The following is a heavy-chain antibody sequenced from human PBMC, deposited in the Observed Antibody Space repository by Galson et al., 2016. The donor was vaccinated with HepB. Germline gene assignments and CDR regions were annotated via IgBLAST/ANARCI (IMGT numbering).Heavy chain of an antibody. D-gene: IGHD2-15*01. Sequence: QAPGKGLEWVSYISSSSSYTNYADSVKGRFTISRDNAKNSLYLQMNSLRAEDTAVYYCARDSKRYCSGGSCYYYWGQGTLVTVSS. CDR2: ISSSSSYT. CDR3: ARDSKRYCSGGSCYYY. V-gene: IGHV3-11*05. J-gene: IGHJ4*02.